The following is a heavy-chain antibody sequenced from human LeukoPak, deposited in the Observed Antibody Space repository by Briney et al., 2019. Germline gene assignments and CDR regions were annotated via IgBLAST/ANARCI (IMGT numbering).Heavy chain of an antibody. Sequence: ASVKVSCKASGYTFSNSGISWVRQAPGQGLEWMGWISTYSGTTNYAHNLQGRLTMTTDTSTSTAYMELRSLRSDDTAVYYCARDRPWMSVVVAASTPYYFDYWGQGTLVTVSS. CDR2: ISTYSGTT. J-gene: IGHJ4*02. CDR1: GYTFSNSG. D-gene: IGHD2-15*01. V-gene: IGHV1-18*01. CDR3: ARDRPWMSVVVAASTPYYFDY.